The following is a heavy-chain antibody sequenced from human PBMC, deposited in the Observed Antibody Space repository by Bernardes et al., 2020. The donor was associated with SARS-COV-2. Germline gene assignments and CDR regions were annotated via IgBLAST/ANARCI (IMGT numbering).Heavy chain of an antibody. Sequence: GGSLRLSCAASGFTFSSYGMHWVRQAPGKGLEWVAVIWYDGSNKYYADSVKGRFTISRDNSKNTLYLQMNSLRAEDTAVYYCARTGYCTNGVCYYYYYGMDVWGQGTTVTVSS. CDR1: GFTFSSYG. V-gene: IGHV3-33*01. CDR2: IWYDGSNK. D-gene: IGHD2-8*01. CDR3: ARTGYCTNGVCYYYYYGMDV. J-gene: IGHJ6*02.